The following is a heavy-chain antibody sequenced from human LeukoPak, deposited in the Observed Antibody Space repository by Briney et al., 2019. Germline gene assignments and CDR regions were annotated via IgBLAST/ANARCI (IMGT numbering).Heavy chain of an antibody. V-gene: IGHV3-30*04. Sequence: GGSLRLSCAASGFTFSSYAMHWVRQAPGKGLEWVAVISYDGSNKYYADSVKGRFTISRDNSKNTLYLQMNSLRAEDTAVYYCAIVATITGDYYMDVWGKGTTVTVSS. CDR3: AIVATITGDYYMDV. J-gene: IGHJ6*03. CDR1: GFTFSSYA. CDR2: ISYDGSNK. D-gene: IGHD5-12*01.